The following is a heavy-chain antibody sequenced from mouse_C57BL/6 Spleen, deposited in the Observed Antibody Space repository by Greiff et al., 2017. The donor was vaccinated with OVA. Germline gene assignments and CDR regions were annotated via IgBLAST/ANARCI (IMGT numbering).Heavy chain of an antibody. J-gene: IGHJ4*01. CDR3: ARDSSGYVDYAMDY. Sequence: EVKLVESGGGLVQPGGSLKLSCAASGFTFSDYYMYWVRQTPEKRLEWVAYISNGGGSNYYPDTVKGRFTISRDNAKNTLYLQMSRLKSEDTAMYYCARDSSGYVDYAMDYWGQGTSVTVSS. D-gene: IGHD3-2*02. V-gene: IGHV5-12*01. CDR2: ISNGGGSN. CDR1: GFTFSDYY.